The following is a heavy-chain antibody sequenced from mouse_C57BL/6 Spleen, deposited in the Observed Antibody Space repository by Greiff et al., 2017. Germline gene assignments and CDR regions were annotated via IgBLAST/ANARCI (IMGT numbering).Heavy chain of an antibody. CDR2: IYPGSGNT. Sequence: QVQLQQSGAELVRPGASVQLSCKASGYTFTDYYINWVKQRPGQGLEWIARIYPGSGNTYYNEKFKGKATLTAEKSSSTAYMQLSSLTSEDSAVYFCARGYDDDRYYYAMDYRGQATSVTVSS. CDR3: ARGYDDDRYYYAMDY. V-gene: IGHV1-76*01. J-gene: IGHJ4*01. D-gene: IGHD2-4*01. CDR1: GYTFTDYY.